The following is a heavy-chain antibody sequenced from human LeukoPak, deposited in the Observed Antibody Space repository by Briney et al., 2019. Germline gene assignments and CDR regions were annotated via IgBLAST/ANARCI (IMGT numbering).Heavy chain of an antibody. CDR3: ARGGGGHSYGWYY. D-gene: IGHD5-18*01. V-gene: IGHV4-34*01. CDR2: INHSGST. CDR1: GGSFSGYY. Sequence: NPSETLSLTCAVYGGSFSGYYWSWTRQPPGKGLEWIGEINHSGSTNYNPSLKSRVTISVDTSKNQFSLKLSSVTAADTAVYYCARGGGGHSYGWYYWGQGTLVTVSS. J-gene: IGHJ4*02.